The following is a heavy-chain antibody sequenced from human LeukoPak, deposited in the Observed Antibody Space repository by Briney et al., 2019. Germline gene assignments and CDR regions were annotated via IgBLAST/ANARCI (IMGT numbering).Heavy chain of an antibody. CDR1: GGTFSSYA. CDR3: ARGSIVGATFDYFDY. D-gene: IGHD1-26*01. CDR2: IIPIFGTA. V-gene: IGHV1-69*06. Sequence: ASVKVSCKASGGTFSSYAISWVRQAPGQGPEWMGGIIPIFGTANYAQKFQGRVTITADKSTSTAYMELSSLRSEDTAVYYCARGSIVGATFDYFDYWGQGTLVTVSS. J-gene: IGHJ4*02.